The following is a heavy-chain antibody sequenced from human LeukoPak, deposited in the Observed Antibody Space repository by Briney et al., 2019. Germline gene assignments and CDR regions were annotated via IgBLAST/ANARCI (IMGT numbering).Heavy chain of an antibody. V-gene: IGHV4-59*01. CDR2: ISYSGIT. D-gene: IGHD7-27*01. Sequence: SETLSLTCTVSGGSISNYYWGWIRQPPGKGPEWIGYISYSGITKYNPSLKSRVTMSLDTSKNQFSLKLSSVTAADTAVYYCARGANWGSPDYWGQGTLVTVSS. CDR1: GGSISNYY. CDR3: ARGANWGSPDY. J-gene: IGHJ4*02.